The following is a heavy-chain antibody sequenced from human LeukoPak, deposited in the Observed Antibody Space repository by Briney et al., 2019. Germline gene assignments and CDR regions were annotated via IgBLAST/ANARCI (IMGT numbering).Heavy chain of an antibody. J-gene: IGHJ5*02. Sequence: SETLSLTCTVSGGSISSYYWSWIRQPPGKGLEWIGYIYYSGSTNYNPSLKSRVTISVDTSKNQFSMNLNSVTAADTAVYYCAKGAGPPWFDPWGQGTLVTVSS. V-gene: IGHV4-59*08. CDR2: IYYSGST. D-gene: IGHD6-19*01. CDR1: GGSISSYY. CDR3: AKGAGPPWFDP.